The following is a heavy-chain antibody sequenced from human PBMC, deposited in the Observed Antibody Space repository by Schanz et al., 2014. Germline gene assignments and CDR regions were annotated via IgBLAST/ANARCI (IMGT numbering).Heavy chain of an antibody. V-gene: IGHV3-23*01. J-gene: IGHJ2*01. CDR1: GFTFSTHA. CDR2: ISGDHRNT. Sequence: EMQLLESGGGLIQPGGSLRLSCAASGFTFSTHAMSWVRQAPGKGLEWVSSISGDHRNTFYADSVKGRFTISRDNSKNTLYPQMNSLRAEDTAIYYCAKDAPYPFDLWGRGTLITVSS. CDR3: AKDAPYPFDL.